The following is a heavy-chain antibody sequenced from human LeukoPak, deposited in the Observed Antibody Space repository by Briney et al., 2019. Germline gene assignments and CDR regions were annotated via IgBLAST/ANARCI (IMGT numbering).Heavy chain of an antibody. Sequence: SETLSLTCTVSGVSISSYYWSWVRRRAGRGLEWIGRIYTSGSTNYNPSLKTRVTMLVDTSKNQFSLKLSSVTAADTAVYYCARDRAAVGNYYYYMDVWGKGTTVTVSS. CDR2: IYTSGST. CDR3: ARDRAAVGNYYYYMDV. J-gene: IGHJ6*03. D-gene: IGHD1-26*01. CDR1: GVSISSYY. V-gene: IGHV4-4*07.